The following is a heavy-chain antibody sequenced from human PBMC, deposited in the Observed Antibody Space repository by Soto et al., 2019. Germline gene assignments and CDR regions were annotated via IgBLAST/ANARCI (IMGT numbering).Heavy chain of an antibody. J-gene: IGHJ5*02. CDR3: AKACGRVVDAFDP. Sequence: EVQLLESGGGLVKPGESLKLSCVASGLTISPFALSWVRQSPDKGLEWVAGISDTGSHVFYADSVKGRFTISRDNSKNTLYLKMNSVRVDDTAVYHCAKACGRVVDAFDPWGQGTQGSVSS. CDR1: GLTISPFA. V-gene: IGHV3-23*01. D-gene: IGHD3-3*01. CDR2: ISDTGSHV.